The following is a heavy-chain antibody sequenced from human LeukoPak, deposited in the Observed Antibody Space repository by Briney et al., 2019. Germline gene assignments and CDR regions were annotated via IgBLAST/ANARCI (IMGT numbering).Heavy chain of an antibody. D-gene: IGHD3-10*01. J-gene: IGHJ4*02. Sequence: GGSLRLSCAASGFTFSDYYMSWIRQAPGKGLEWVSYISSSGSTIYYADSVKGRFTISRDNAKNSLYLQMNSLRAEDTAVYYCARDSSFLMVRGVITRLDYWGQGTLVTVSS. CDR2: ISSSGSTI. CDR3: ARDSSFLMVRGVITRLDY. CDR1: GFTFSDYY. V-gene: IGHV3-11*01.